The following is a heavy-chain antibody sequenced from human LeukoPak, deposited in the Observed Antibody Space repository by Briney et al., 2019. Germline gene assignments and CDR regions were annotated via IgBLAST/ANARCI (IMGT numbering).Heavy chain of an antibody. CDR1: GFTFSSYG. V-gene: IGHV3-33*01. CDR2: IWYDGSNK. Sequence: GGSLRLSCAASGFTFSSYGMHWVRQAPGQGLEWVAVIWYDGSNKYYADSVKGRFTISRDNSKNTLYLQMNSLRAEDTAVYYCAREGYSYGLDVWGQGTTVTVSS. CDR3: AREGYSYGLDV. J-gene: IGHJ6*02. D-gene: IGHD5-18*01.